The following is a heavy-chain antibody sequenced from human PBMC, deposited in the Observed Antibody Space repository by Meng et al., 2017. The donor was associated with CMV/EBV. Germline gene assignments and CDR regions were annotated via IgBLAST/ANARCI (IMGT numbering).Heavy chain of an antibody. CDR2: IRYDGSNK. Sequence: GGSLRLSCAASGFTFSSYGMHWVRQAPGKGLEWVAFIRYDGSNKYYADSVKGRFTISRDNSKNTLYLQMNSLRAEDTAVHYCAKEPDTYYDFWSGYYYYYYGMDVWGQGTTVTVSS. V-gene: IGHV3-30*02. CDR3: AKEPDTYYDFWSGYYYYYYGMDV. CDR1: GFTFSSYG. J-gene: IGHJ6*02. D-gene: IGHD3-3*01.